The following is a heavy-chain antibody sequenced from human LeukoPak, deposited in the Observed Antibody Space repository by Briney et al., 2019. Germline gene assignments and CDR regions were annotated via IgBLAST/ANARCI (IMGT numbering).Heavy chain of an antibody. J-gene: IGHJ6*02. D-gene: IGHD2-2*01. V-gene: IGHV3-9*01. Sequence: GGSLRLSCAASGFTFDDYAMHWVRQAPGKGLEWVSGISWNSGSIGYADSVKGRFTISRDKAKNSLYLQMNSLRAEDTALYYCAKDEGYQLPSPGYYYYGMDVWGQGTTVTVSS. CDR1: GFTFDDYA. CDR3: AKDEGYQLPSPGYYYYGMDV. CDR2: ISWNSGSI.